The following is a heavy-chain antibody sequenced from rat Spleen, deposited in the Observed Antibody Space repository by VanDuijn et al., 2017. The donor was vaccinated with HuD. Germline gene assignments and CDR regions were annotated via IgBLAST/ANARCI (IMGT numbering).Heavy chain of an antibody. V-gene: IGHV2S30*01. Sequence: QVQLKESGPGLVQPSQTLSLTCTVSGFSLTNFGVTWVRQPPGKGLEWMGRMKYDGDPYYNLALKSRLSISRDTSKNQVFLKMNSLQTEDIATYYCARSSRPYYYVMDAWGQGASVTVSS. CDR1: GFSLTNFG. CDR3: ARSSRPYYYVMDA. D-gene: IGHD1-2*01. J-gene: IGHJ4*01. CDR2: MKYDGDP.